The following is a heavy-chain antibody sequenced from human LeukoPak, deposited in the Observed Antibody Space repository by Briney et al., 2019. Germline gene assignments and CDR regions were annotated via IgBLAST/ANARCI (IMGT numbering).Heavy chain of an antibody. CDR2: INPNSGGT. CDR3: VRDNVSP. Sequence: ASVEVSCKASGYTFTAYYMHWVRQAPGQGLEWMGWINPNSGGTNYAQNFQGRVTMTRDTSISTAYMGLSRLRSDDTAVYYCVRDNVSPWGQGTLVTVSS. CDR1: GYTFTAYY. J-gene: IGHJ5*02. V-gene: IGHV1-2*02.